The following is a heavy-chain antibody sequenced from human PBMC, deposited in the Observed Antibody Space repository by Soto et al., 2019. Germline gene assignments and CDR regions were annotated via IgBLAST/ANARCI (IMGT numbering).Heavy chain of an antibody. J-gene: IGHJ6*02. Sequence: ETLSLTCTVSGGSISSYYWSWIRQPAGKGLEWIGRIYTSGSTNYNPSLKSRVTMSVDTSKNQFSLKLSSVTAADTAVYYCARVRIAARTGAYGMDVWGQGTTVTVSS. D-gene: IGHD6-6*01. CDR2: IYTSGST. V-gene: IGHV4-4*07. CDR3: ARVRIAARTGAYGMDV. CDR1: GGSISSYY.